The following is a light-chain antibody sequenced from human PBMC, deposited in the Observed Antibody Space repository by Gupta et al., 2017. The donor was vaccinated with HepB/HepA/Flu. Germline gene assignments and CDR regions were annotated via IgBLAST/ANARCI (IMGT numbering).Light chain of an antibody. CDR3: GTWDSRLSVVV. J-gene: IGLJ2*01. V-gene: IGLV1-51*01. CDR1: NSNIGNNY. CDR2: DNN. Sequence: QSVLTQPPSVSAAPGQKVTISCSASNSNIGNNYVSWYQHLPGTAPKLLIYDNNKRPSGIPDRFSGSKSGTSATLGITGLQTGDEADYYCGTWDSRLSVVVFGGGTKLTVL.